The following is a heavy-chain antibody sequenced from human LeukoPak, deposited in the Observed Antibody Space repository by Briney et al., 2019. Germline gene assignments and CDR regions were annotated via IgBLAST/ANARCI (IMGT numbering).Heavy chain of an antibody. CDR3: AIPFWSGCYDGDY. CDR2: IIPIFGTA. V-gene: IGHV1-69*01. Sequence: GGIIPIFGTANYAQKFQGRVTITADESTSTAYMELSSLRSEDTAVYYCAIPFWSGCYDGDYWGQGTLVTVSS. D-gene: IGHD3-3*01. J-gene: IGHJ4*02.